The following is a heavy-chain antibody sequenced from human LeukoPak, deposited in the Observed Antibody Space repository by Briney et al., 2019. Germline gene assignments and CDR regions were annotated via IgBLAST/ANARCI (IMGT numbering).Heavy chain of an antibody. CDR1: GFTFSSDG. V-gene: IGHV3-23*01. Sequence: GGCLRLSCAASGFTFSSDGMSCVRQAPGKGREWGSAISGSWGSTYYADSVKGRFTISRDNSKKTLYPQMNSLRADDTAVYYCARARPRNDYGDYVRYYYYMDVWGKGPTVPISS. J-gene: IGHJ6*03. CDR3: ARARPRNDYGDYVRYYYYMDV. D-gene: IGHD4-17*01. CDR2: ISGSWGST.